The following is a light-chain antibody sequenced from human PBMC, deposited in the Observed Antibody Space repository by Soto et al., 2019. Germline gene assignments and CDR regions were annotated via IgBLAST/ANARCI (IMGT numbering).Light chain of an antibody. CDR1: QDIRNF. CDR2: AAS. V-gene: IGKV1-16*01. CDR3: QHYKTYPLT. J-gene: IGKJ4*01. Sequence: DIQMTQSPTSLSASVGDRVTITCRASQDIRNFVAWYQQKPGQAPKSLIYAASSLQSGVPSRFSGSGSGTDFSLTISSLQPEDFATYYCQHYKTYPLTFGGGTKVEIK.